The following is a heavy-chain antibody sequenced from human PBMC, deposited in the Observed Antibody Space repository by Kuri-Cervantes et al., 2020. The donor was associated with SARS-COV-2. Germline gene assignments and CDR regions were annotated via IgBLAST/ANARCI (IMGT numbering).Heavy chain of an antibody. CDR3: AKIFVEGYVLLWFGESFKSNSEDYYFDY. CDR2: ISYDGSNK. CDR1: GSTFSSYG. J-gene: IGHJ4*02. D-gene: IGHD3-10*01. V-gene: IGHV3-30*18. Sequence: GGSLRLSCAASGSTFSSYGMHWVRQAPGKGLEWVAVISYDGSNKYYADSVKGRFTISRDNSKNTLYLQMNSLRAEDTAVYYCAKIFVEGYVLLWFGESFKSNSEDYYFDYWGQGTLVTVSS.